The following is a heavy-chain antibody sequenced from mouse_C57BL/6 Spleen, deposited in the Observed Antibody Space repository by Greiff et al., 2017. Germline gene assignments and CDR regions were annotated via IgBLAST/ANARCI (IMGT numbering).Heavy chain of an antibody. V-gene: IGHV6-6*01. Sequence: EVQVVESGGGLVQPGGSMKLSCAASGFTFSDAWMDWVRQSPEKGLEWVAEISNKANNHATYYAVSVKGRFTIARADSTSSVYLQMNSVRAKDTGIYYCTRGGRGAMDYWGQGTSVTVSS. CDR1: GFTFSDAW. CDR2: ISNKANNHAT. J-gene: IGHJ4*01. CDR3: TRGGRGAMDY.